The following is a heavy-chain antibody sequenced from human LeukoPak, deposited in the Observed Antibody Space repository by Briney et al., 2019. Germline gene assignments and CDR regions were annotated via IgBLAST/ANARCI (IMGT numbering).Heavy chain of an antibody. D-gene: IGHD1-26*01. CDR2: IYYSGST. CDR1: GGSISSYY. CDR3: AGSGSYSFWFDP. J-gene: IGHJ5*02. Sequence: SDTLSLTCTVSGGSISSYYWSWIRQPPGKGLEWIGYIYYSGSTNYNPSLKSRVTISVDTSKNQFSLKLSSVTAADTAVYYCAGSGSYSFWFDPWGQGTLVTVSS. V-gene: IGHV4-59*07.